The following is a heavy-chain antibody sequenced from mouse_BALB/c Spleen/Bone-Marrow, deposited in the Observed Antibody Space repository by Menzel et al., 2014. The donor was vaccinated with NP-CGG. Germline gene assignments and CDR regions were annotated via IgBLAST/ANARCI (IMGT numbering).Heavy chain of an antibody. Sequence: VQGVESGAELARPGASVRMSCKASGYSFTSFTMHWLKQRPGQGLEWIAYMVHSSAYSNYNQKFKDKATLTADRSSKTAYMQLSSLTSEDSAVYYCAREGSYDGCSGHFDFWGPGTTLTVSS. D-gene: IGHD2-3*01. CDR1: GYSFTSFT. CDR3: AREGSYDGCSGHFDF. CDR2: MVHSSAYS. V-gene: IGHV1-4*01. J-gene: IGHJ2*01.